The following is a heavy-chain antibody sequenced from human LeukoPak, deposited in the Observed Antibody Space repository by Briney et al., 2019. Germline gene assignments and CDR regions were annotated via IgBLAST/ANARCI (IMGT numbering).Heavy chain of an antibody. D-gene: IGHD6-13*01. CDR2: ISGYNGNT. J-gene: IGHJ6*03. CDR1: GYTFTTYN. CDR3: ARGSSWVGGYYHYMDV. V-gene: IGHV1-18*01. Sequence: GASVKVSCKASGYTFTTYNINWVRQAPGQGLEWMGWISGYNGNTNYAQKLQGRVTMTTDTSTSTAYMELRSLKSDDTAVYYCARGSSWVGGYYHYMDVWGHGTTVTVSS.